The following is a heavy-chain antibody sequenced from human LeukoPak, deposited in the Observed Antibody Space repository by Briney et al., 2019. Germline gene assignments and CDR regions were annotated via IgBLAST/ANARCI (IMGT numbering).Heavy chain of an antibody. J-gene: IGHJ4*02. CDR1: GGSISTDY. D-gene: IGHD5-18*01. V-gene: IGHV4-4*07. CDR3: ARTPRGYSYGSFGS. Sequence: PSETLSLTCTVSGGSISTDYWSWIRQPAGKGLEWIGRINTSGSTNYNPSLRSRVTMSVDTSKNQFSLKLSSVTAADTAVYYCARTPRGYSYGSFGSWGQGTLVTVSS. CDR2: INTSGST.